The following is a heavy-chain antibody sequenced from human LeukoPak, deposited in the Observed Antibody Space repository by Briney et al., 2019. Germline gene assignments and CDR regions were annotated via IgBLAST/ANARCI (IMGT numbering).Heavy chain of an antibody. CDR2: ISYDGSNK. V-gene: IGHV3-30*18. D-gene: IGHD3-22*01. Sequence: GGSLRLSCEASGFTFSSYGMHWVRQAPGKGLEWVAVISYDGSNKYYADSVKGRFTISRDNSKNTLYLQMNSLRAEDTAVYYCAKDRGDYYDSSGYSMDYWGQGTLVTVSS. CDR1: GFTFSSYG. J-gene: IGHJ4*02. CDR3: AKDRGDYYDSSGYSMDY.